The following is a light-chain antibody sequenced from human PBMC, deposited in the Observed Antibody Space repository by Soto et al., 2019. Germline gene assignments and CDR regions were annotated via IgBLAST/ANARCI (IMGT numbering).Light chain of an antibody. J-gene: IGKJ5*01. Sequence: DIQMTQSPSSLSASVVDIVTITCQASQDIYNYLNWYQQKPGKAPKLLICDASNLETGVPSRFSGSGSGTDFTFTISSLQPEDIATYYCQQYDNLPITFGQGTRLEIK. V-gene: IGKV1-33*01. CDR1: QDIYNY. CDR2: DAS. CDR3: QQYDNLPIT.